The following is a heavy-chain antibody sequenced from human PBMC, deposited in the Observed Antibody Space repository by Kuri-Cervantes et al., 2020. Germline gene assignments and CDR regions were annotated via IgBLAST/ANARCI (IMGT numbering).Heavy chain of an antibody. CDR1: GFTFSSYA. D-gene: IGHD5-18*01. CDR3: ASVYSYGYVPL. J-gene: IGHJ4*02. CDR2: ISYDGSNK. Sequence: LSLTCAASGFTFSSYAMHWVRQAPGKGLEWVAVISYDGSNKYYADSVEGRFTISRDNSKNTLYLQMNSLRDEDTAVYYCASVYSYGYVPLWGQGTLVTVSS. V-gene: IGHV3-30-3*01.